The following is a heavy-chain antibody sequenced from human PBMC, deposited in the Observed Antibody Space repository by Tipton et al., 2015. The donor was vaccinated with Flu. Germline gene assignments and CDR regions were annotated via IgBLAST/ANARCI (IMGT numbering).Heavy chain of an antibody. V-gene: IGHV3-11*06. Sequence: SLRLSCAASGFTFSDYYMSWIRQAPGKGLEWVSYISSSSSYTNYADSVKGRFTISRDNAKNSLYLQMNSLRAEDTAVYYCARVGKWELRVRAFDIWGQGTMVTVSS. CDR2: ISSSSSYT. J-gene: IGHJ3*02. CDR1: GFTFSDYY. D-gene: IGHD1-26*01. CDR3: ARVGKWELRVRAFDI.